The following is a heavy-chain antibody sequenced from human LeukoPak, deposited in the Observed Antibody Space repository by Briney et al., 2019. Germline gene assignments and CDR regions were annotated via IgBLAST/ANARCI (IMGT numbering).Heavy chain of an antibody. J-gene: IGHJ4*02. V-gene: IGHV1-2*02. D-gene: IGHD3-3*01. Sequence: ASVTVSCKASGYSFTGHYIHWVRQAPGQGLEWMGWINPNSGGTNYAQKFQGRVTTTSDTSISTAYMELSRLRYDDTAVYYCARVFSVGSGFDYWGQGTLVTVSS. CDR2: INPNSGGT. CDR3: ARVFSVGSGFDY. CDR1: GYSFTGHY.